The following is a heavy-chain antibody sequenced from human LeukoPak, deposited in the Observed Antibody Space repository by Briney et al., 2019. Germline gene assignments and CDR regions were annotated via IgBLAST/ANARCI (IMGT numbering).Heavy chain of an antibody. D-gene: IGHD6-19*01. CDR3: AKDLLAVAGIAFDY. CDR1: GFTFSTYA. J-gene: IGHJ4*02. Sequence: GGSLRLSCAASGFTFSTYAMTWVRRAPGKGLEWVSSISGSGGSTYYADSVKGRFTISRDNSKNTLHLQMNSLRAEDTAVYYCAKDLLAVAGIAFDYWGQGTLVTVSS. V-gene: IGHV3-23*01. CDR2: ISGSGGST.